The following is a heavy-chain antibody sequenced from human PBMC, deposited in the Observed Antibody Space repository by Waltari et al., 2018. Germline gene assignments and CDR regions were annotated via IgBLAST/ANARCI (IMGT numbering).Heavy chain of an antibody. J-gene: IGHJ4*02. Sequence: EVQLVESGGGLVQPGGSLRLSCAASGFNLSSYWMHWVRQVPGKGLVWVSRINPDGSTINYADAVRGRFTISRDSAKNTLYLQMNSLRAEDTAVYYCTKDTFGEYDSWGQGTLVTVSS. CDR3: TKDTFGEYDS. V-gene: IGHV3-74*01. D-gene: IGHD3-10*01. CDR1: GFNLSSYW. CDR2: INPDGSTI.